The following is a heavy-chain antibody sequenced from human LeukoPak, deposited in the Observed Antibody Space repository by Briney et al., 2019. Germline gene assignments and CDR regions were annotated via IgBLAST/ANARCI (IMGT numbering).Heavy chain of an antibody. CDR1: GGSISSGDYY. J-gene: IGHJ4*02. V-gene: IGHV4-30-4*08. D-gene: IGHD2-2*02. Sequence: NPSQTLSLTCTVSGGSISSGDYYWSWIRQPPGKGLEWIGYIYYSGSTYYNPSLKSRVTISVDTSKNQFSLKLSSVTAADTAVYYCAVGYCSSTSCYNHFDYWGQGTLVTVSS. CDR2: IYYSGST. CDR3: AVGYCSSTSCYNHFDY.